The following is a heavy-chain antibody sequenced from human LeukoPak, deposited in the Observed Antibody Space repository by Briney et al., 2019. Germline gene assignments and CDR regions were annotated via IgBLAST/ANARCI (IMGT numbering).Heavy chain of an antibody. D-gene: IGHD1-26*01. Sequence: PGGSLRLSCAASGFIFSSYWMTWVRQAPGKGLEWVANIKQDGSEKYYVDSVKGRFTISRDNAKNSLYLQMNSLRAEDTAVYYCARDRDGSYYYYWGQGTLVTVSS. V-gene: IGHV3-7*01. CDR3: ARDRDGSYYYY. J-gene: IGHJ4*02. CDR1: GFIFSSYW. CDR2: IKQDGSEK.